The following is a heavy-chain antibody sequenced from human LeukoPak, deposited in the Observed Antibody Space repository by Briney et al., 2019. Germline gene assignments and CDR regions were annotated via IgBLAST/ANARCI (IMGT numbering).Heavy chain of an antibody. CDR2: ISGSGAYT. CDR1: GFTFSSYE. D-gene: IGHD3-10*01. J-gene: IGHJ4*02. CDR3: AKASPTGRYFDY. V-gene: IGHV3-23*01. Sequence: GGSLRLSCAASGFTFSSYEVNWVRQAPGKGLEWVSTISGSGAYTYYPDSVKGRFTISRDNSKSTLSLQMNSLRAEDTAVYYCAKASPTGRYFDYWGQGTLVTVSS.